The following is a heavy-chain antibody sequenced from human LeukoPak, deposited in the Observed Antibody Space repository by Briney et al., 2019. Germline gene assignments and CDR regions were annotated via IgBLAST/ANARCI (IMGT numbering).Heavy chain of an antibody. D-gene: IGHD2-2*01. CDR1: GGTFSSYT. V-gene: IGHV1-69*02. J-gene: IGHJ1*01. Sequence: GASVKLSCKASGGTFSSYTISWVRQAAGHGLEWRGRIIPILGIANYAQKFQGRVTITADKSTSTAYMELSSLRSEDTAEYYCANDRYGEPPVPVSICIDVWGQGTLVTVSS. CDR3: ANDRYGEPPVPVSICIDV. CDR2: IIPILGIA.